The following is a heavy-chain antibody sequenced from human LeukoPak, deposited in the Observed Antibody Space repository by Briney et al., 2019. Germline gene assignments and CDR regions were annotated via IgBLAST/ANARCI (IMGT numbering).Heavy chain of an antibody. CDR3: TRVTTNGYFEY. J-gene: IGHJ4*02. CDR2: IKFDESEK. Sequence: GGSLRLSCAASGFTFSSFWMGWVRQAPGRGLEWVASIKFDESEKHHVDSVKGRFTPSRDNSRNSLFLQMNSLRAKDTAVYFCTRVTTNGYFEYWGQGTLVTVPS. D-gene: IGHD1-1*01. V-gene: IGHV3-7*04. CDR1: GFTFSSFW.